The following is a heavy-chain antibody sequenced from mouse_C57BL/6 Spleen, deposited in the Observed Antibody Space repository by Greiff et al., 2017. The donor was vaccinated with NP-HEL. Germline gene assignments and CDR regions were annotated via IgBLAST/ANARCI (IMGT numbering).Heavy chain of an antibody. D-gene: IGHD1-1*01. V-gene: IGHV1-50*01. J-gene: IGHJ2*01. Sequence: QVQLQQPGAELVKPGASVKLSCKASGYTFTSYWMQWVKQRPGQGLEWIGEIDPSDSYTNYNQKLKGKATLTVDTSSSTAYMQLSSLTSEDSAVYYCATHGSSHLDYWGQGTTLTVSS. CDR3: ATHGSSHLDY. CDR1: GYTFTSYW. CDR2: IDPSDSYT.